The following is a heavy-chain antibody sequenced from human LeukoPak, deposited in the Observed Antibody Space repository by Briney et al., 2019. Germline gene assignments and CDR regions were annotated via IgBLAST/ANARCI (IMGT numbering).Heavy chain of an antibody. J-gene: IGHJ4*02. V-gene: IGHV3-23*01. Sequence: GGSLRLSCAGSGFPFSSYPISWVRQPPGKGLEWVSAITASGDSTYSADSVKGRFTISRDNSKNTLYLQMNSLRAEDTAVYYCAGTVDYWGQGTLVTVSS. CDR1: GFPFSSYP. CDR3: AGTVDY. D-gene: IGHD6-13*01. CDR2: ITASGDST.